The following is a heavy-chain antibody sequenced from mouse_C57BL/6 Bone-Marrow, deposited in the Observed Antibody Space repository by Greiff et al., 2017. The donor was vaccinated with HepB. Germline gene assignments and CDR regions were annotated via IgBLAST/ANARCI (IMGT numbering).Heavy chain of an antibody. D-gene: IGHD1-1*01. V-gene: IGHV1-81*01. Sequence: VQGVESGAELARPGASVKLSCKASGYTFTSYGISWVKQRTGQGLEWIGEIYPRSGNTYYNEKFKGKATLTADKSSSTAYMELRSLTSEDSAVYFCARWDTTVVARNYWGQGTTLTVSS. J-gene: IGHJ2*01. CDR3: ARWDTTVVARNY. CDR2: IYPRSGNT. CDR1: GYTFTSYG.